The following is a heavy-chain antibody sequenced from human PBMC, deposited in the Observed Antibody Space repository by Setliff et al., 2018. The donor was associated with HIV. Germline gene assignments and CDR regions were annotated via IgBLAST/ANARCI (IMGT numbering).Heavy chain of an antibody. V-gene: IGHV1-18*04. D-gene: IGHD3-22*01. CDR1: GYAFTAYG. J-gene: IGHJ3*02. Sequence: ASVKVSCKASGYAFTAYGITWVRQAPGQGLEWMGWMSAYSGDTKYAQKIQGRVNMTRDTSTDTAYVELRSLRFDDTALYYCVRGYYYDKTGYGTFDIWGQGTVVTVSS. CDR3: VRGYYYDKTGYGTFDI. CDR2: MSAYSGDT.